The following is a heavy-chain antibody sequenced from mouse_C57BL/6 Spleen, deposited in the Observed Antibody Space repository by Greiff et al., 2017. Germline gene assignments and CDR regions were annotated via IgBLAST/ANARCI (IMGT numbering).Heavy chain of an antibody. CDR1: GYTFTSYN. V-gene: IGHV1-12*01. D-gene: IGHD2-1*01. CDR3: ARGDYGNYGAMDY. J-gene: IGHJ4*01. Sequence: QVQLQQSGAELVRPGASVKMSCKASGYTFTSYNMHWVKQTPRQGLEWIGAIYPGNGDNSYNQKFKGKATLTVYKSSSTADMQLSSLTSEDSAVYFCARGDYGNYGAMDYWGQGTSVTVSS. CDR2: IYPGNGDN.